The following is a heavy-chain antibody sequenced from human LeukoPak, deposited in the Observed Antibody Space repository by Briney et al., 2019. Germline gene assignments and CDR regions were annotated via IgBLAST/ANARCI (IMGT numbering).Heavy chain of an antibody. CDR3: ARDNYGTLDY. Sequence: ASVKVSCKISGYTFTDYFIHWVRQAPGQGLEWMGWTSPKSGDRKCTQKFQGRVTMTRDTSSSTVYMELDRLTFDDTAVYFCARDNYGTLDYWGQGSLVTVSS. CDR2: TSPKSGDR. J-gene: IGHJ4*02. D-gene: IGHD4-17*01. V-gene: IGHV1-2*02. CDR1: GYTFTDYF.